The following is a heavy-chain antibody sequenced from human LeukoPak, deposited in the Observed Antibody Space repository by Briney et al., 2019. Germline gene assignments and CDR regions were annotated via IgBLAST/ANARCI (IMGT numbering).Heavy chain of an antibody. CDR3: AKDTLGYCSGGICYNY. D-gene: IGHD2-15*01. Sequence: GGSLRLSCAASGFTFSNYAMTWVRQAPGKGLEWVSGISGTGGGTYYTDSVKGRFTISRDNSKNTLYLQMNSLRAEDTAVYYCAKDTLGYCSGGICYNYWGQGTLVTVSS. CDR2: ISGTGGGT. J-gene: IGHJ4*02. CDR1: GFTFSNYA. V-gene: IGHV3-23*01.